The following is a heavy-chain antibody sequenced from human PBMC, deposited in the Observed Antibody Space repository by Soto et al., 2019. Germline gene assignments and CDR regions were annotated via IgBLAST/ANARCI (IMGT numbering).Heavy chain of an antibody. J-gene: IGHJ4*02. CDR2: INPNSGGT. CDR1: GYTFTGYY. CDR3: ARATMTTVTTVDY. Sequence: QVQMVQSGAEVKKPGASVKVSCKASGYTFTGYYMHWVRQAPGQGLEWMGWINPNSGGTNYAQKFQGRVTMTRDTSISKAYMEMSRLRSDDTAVYYCARATMTTVTTVDYWGQGTLVTVSS. D-gene: IGHD4-4*01. V-gene: IGHV1-2*02.